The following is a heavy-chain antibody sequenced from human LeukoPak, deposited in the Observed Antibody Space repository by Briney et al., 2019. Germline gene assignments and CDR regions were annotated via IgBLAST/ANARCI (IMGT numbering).Heavy chain of an antibody. CDR1: GFIFSNYA. Sequence: PGGSLRLSCAASGFIFSNYAMSWVRRAPGKGLEWVSAISGSGGSTYYADSVKGRFTISRDNTNNILYLQMNSLRAEDTAVYYLAKMALTMIVVPYYMDVWGKGTTVTVSS. CDR3: AKMALTMIVVPYYMDV. V-gene: IGHV3-23*01. CDR2: ISGSGGST. D-gene: IGHD3-22*01. J-gene: IGHJ6*03.